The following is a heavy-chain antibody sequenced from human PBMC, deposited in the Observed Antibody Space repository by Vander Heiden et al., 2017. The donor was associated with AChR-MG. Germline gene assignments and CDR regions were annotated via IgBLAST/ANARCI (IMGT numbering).Heavy chain of an antibody. V-gene: IGHV4-34*01. CDR2: IDHSGST. Sequence: QVQLQQWGAGLLTPSETLSLTCAVYGGSFSGYYWSWTRQPPGKGLGWIGEIDHSGSTNYNPSLKSRVTISVDTSKNQFSLKLSSVTAADTAVYYCARGCKGYCSGGSCYPYYYYYYMDVWGKGTTVTVSS. CDR3: ARGCKGYCSGGSCYPYYYYYYMDV. D-gene: IGHD2-15*01. J-gene: IGHJ6*03. CDR1: GGSFSGYY.